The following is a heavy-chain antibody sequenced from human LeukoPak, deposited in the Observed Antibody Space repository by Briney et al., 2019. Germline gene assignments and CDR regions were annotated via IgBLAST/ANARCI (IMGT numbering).Heavy chain of an antibody. D-gene: IGHD2-15*01. V-gene: IGHV3-30*04. Sequence: GGSLRLSCAASGITFRSYAMHWVRQAPGKGLEWVAVISYDGSNENYADSVKGRFTISRDKSKNTLYLQMNSLRAEDTAVYYCAKLGYCSGGSCYGFDYWGQGTLVTVSS. CDR3: AKLGYCSGGSCYGFDY. CDR2: ISYDGSNE. CDR1: GITFRSYA. J-gene: IGHJ4*02.